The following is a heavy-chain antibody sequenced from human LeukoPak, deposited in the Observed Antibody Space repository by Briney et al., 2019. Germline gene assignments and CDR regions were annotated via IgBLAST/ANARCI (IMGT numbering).Heavy chain of an antibody. J-gene: IGHJ3*02. CDR2: IWYDGSNK. V-gene: IGHV3-33*08. Sequence: GGSLRLSCAASGFTFSSYGMHWVRQAPGKGLEWVAVIWYDGSNKYYADSVKGRFTISRDNSKNTLYPQMNSLRAEDTAVYYCARDSSSGWFDAFDIWGQGTMVTVS. D-gene: IGHD6-19*01. CDR3: ARDSSSGWFDAFDI. CDR1: GFTFSSYG.